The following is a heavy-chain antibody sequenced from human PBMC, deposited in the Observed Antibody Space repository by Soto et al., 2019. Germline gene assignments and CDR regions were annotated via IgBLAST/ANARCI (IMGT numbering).Heavy chain of an antibody. CDR3: ARGESLYWYFDL. V-gene: IGHV1-3*01. Sequence: QVQLVQSGAEVKKPGASVKVSCKASGYTFTSYAMHWVRQAPGQRLEWMGWINAGNGNTKYSQKFQGRVTITRDTSASTAYMELSSLRSEDTAVYYSARGESLYWYFDLWGRGTLVTVSS. CDR1: GYTFTSYA. J-gene: IGHJ2*01. CDR2: INAGNGNT.